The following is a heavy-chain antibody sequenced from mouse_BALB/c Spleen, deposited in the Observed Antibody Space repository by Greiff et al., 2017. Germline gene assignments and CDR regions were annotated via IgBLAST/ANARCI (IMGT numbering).Heavy chain of an antibody. J-gene: IGHJ4*01. CDR3: ARWAYGNYGYAMDY. D-gene: IGHD2-1*01. Sequence: VQLVESGGGLVQPGGSRKLSCAASGFTFSSFGMHWVRQAPEKGLEWVAYISSGSSTIYYADTVKGRFTISRDNPKNTLFLQMTSLRSEDTAMYYCARWAYGNYGYAMDYWGQGTSVTVSS. V-gene: IGHV5-17*02. CDR2: ISSGSSTI. CDR1: GFTFSSFG.